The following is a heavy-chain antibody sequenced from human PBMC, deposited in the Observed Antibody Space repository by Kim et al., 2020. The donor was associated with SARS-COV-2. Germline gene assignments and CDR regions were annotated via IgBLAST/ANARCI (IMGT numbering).Heavy chain of an antibody. CDR2: IKQDGSEK. D-gene: IGHD2-15*01. CDR3: VRDLYCSGGSCYSDGFDY. Sequence: GGSLRLSCAASGFTFSSYWMSWVRQAPGKGLEWVANIKQDGSEKYYVDSVKGRFTISRDNAKNSLYLQMNSLRAEDTAVYYCVRDLYCSGGSCYSDGFDYWGQGTLVTVSS. CDR1: GFTFSSYW. J-gene: IGHJ4*02. V-gene: IGHV3-7*03.